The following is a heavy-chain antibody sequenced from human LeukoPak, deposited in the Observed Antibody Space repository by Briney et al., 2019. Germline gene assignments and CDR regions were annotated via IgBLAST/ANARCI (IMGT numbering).Heavy chain of an antibody. CDR1: GGTFSSYA. J-gene: IGHJ4*02. CDR3: ARGGVEEDFDY. D-gene: IGHD2-15*01. CDR2: IIPILGIA. Sequence: SVKLSCKASGGTFSSYAISWVRQAPGQGLEWMERIIPILGIANYAQKFQGRVTITADKSTSTAYMELSSLRSEDTAVYYCARGGVEEDFDYWGQGTLVTVSS. V-gene: IGHV1-69*04.